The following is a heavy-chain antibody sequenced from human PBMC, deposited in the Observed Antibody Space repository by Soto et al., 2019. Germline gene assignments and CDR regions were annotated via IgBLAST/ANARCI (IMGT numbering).Heavy chain of an antibody. J-gene: IGHJ6*02. CDR3: ARDYYRFNSGYGFSLDV. V-gene: IGHV3-21*01. D-gene: IGHD5-12*01. CDR2: ISSSSSYI. Sequence: LRLSCAASGFTFSSYSMNWVRQAPGKGLEWVSSISSSSSYIYYADSVKGRFTISRDNAKNSLYLQMNSLRAEDTAVYYCARDYYRFNSGYGFSLDVWGQGTTVIVSS. CDR1: GFTFSSYS.